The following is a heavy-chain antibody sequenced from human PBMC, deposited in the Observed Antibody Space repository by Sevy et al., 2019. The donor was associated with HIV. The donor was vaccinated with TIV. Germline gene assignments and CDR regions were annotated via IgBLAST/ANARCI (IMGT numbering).Heavy chain of an antibody. CDR2: IYYSGYT. D-gene: IGHD6-6*01. V-gene: IGHV4-39*01. CDR3: ARHRGYSSSSPFDY. J-gene: IGHJ4*02. CDR1: GGSISSSGYY. Sequence: SETLSLTCTVSGGSISSSGYYWGWIRQPPGKGLECIGSIYYSGYTYYNPSLKSRLTISVDTSKNQFSLNLSSVTAADTAVYYCARHRGYSSSSPFDYWGQGTLVTVSS.